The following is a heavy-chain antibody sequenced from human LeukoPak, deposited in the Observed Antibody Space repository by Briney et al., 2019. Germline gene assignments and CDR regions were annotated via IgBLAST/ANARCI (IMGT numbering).Heavy chain of an antibody. J-gene: IGHJ4*02. V-gene: IGHV1-8*03. CDR1: GYTFTSYD. Sequence: GASVKVSCKASGYTFTSYDINWVRQATGQGLEWMGWMNPNSGNTGYAQKFQGRVTITRNTSISTAYMELSSLRSEDTAVYYCARGPLRPSYDFWSGYYFNYWGQGTLVTVSS. CDR3: ARGPLRPSYDFWSGYYFNY. D-gene: IGHD3-3*01. CDR2: MNPNSGNT.